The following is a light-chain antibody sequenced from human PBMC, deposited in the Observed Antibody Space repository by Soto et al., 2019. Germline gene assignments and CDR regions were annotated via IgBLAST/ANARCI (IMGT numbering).Light chain of an antibody. V-gene: IGLV2-14*01. CDR1: SSDVGGYNY. Sequence: QPVLTQPASVSGSPGQSITISCTGTSSDVGGYNYVSWYQQHPGKAPKLMIYEVSNRPSGVSNRFSGSKSGNTASLTISGLQAEDEADYYCSSYTSISTVGVFGTGTKLTVL. J-gene: IGLJ1*01. CDR2: EVS. CDR3: SSYTSISTVGV.